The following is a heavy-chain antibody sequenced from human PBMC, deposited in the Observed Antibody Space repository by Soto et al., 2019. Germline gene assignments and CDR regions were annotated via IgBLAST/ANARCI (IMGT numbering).Heavy chain of an antibody. V-gene: IGHV3-33*01. CDR3: ARDRSGRKYYDSSDYYLPDAFNI. J-gene: IGHJ3*02. CDR2: IWYDGSNK. Sequence: GGSLRLSCAASGFTFSSYGMHRVRQAPGKGLECVAVIWYDGSNKYYADSVKGRFTISRDNSKNTLYLQMNSLRAEDTAVYYCARDRSGRKYYDSSDYYLPDAFNIWGQGTMVTVSS. D-gene: IGHD3-22*01. CDR1: GFTFSSYG.